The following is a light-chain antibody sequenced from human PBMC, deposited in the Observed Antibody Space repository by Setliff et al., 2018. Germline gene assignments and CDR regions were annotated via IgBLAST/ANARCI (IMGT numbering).Light chain of an antibody. CDR2: XXT. Sequence: QSALTQPPSASGSPGQSLTISCTGTXXXXXAXXXXXXXXXXXXXXXXXLIXXXTKRPSGVPDRFSGSKSGNTASLTVSGLQADDEADYFCCSYAASYNPYVFGSGTKVTVL. CDR1: XXXXXAXXX. V-gene: IGLV2-8*01. CDR3: CSYAASYNPYV. J-gene: IGLJ1*01.